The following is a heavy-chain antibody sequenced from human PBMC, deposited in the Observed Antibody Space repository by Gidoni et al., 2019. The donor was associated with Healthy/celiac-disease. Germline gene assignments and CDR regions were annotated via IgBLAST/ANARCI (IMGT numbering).Heavy chain of an antibody. CDR2: ISAYNG. D-gene: IGHD3-22*01. CDR3: ARDEAYYDSSGYSYDY. J-gene: IGHJ4*02. Sequence: QVQLVQSGAEVKKPGASVKVSCKASGYTFNSYGISWVRQAPGQGLEWMGWISAYNGNTSTSTAYMELRSLRSDDTAVYYCARDEAYYDSSGYSYDYWGQGTLVTVSS. V-gene: IGHV1-18*04. CDR1: GYTFNSYG.